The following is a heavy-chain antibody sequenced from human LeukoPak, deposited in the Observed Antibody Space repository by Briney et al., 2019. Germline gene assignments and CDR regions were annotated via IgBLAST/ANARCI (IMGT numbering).Heavy chain of an antibody. D-gene: IGHD3-10*01. CDR3: ARAKPKNMVRGLIMRRESRYYFDY. CDR1: GFTFSSYW. CDR2: IKSDGRST. J-gene: IGHJ4*02. Sequence: GGSLRLSCAASGFTFSSYWMHWVRQAPGKGLVWVSHIKSDGRSTSYADSVKGRFTISRDNSKSTLYIQMNSLRAEDTAVYYCARAKPKNMVRGLIMRRESRYYFDYWGQGTLVTVSS. V-gene: IGHV3-74*01.